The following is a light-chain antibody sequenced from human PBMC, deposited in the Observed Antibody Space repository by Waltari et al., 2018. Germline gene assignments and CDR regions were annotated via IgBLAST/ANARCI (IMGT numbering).Light chain of an antibody. J-gene: IGKJ4*01. CDR1: QSISSW. V-gene: IGKV1-5*01. CDR3: QQYNSFSLT. Sequence: DIQMTQSPSTLSASVGDRVTITCRATQSISSWLAWYQQKPGKAPKLLIYDASSLESGVPSRFSGSGSGTEFTLTISSLQPDDFATYYCQQYNSFSLTFGGGTKVEIK. CDR2: DAS.